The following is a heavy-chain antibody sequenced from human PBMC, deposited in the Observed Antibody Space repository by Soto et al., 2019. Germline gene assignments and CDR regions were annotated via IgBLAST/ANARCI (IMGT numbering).Heavy chain of an antibody. D-gene: IGHD3-3*01. V-gene: IGHV4-34*01. Sequence: PSETLSLTCAVLGGSSSGYYWNWIRQPPGKGLEWIGEINPRGSTNYSPSLKSRVTMSVDSSKNQFSLKLNFVSAADTAVYYCAIRFWSGYYIARNYWGQRTLVTVSS. CDR2: INPRGST. J-gene: IGHJ4*02. CDR3: AIRFWSGYYIARNY. CDR1: GGSSSGYY.